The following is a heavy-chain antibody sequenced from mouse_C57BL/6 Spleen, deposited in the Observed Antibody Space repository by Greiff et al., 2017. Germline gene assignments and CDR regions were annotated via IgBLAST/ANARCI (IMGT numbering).Heavy chain of an antibody. CDR1: GYTFTDYN. CDR2: INPNNGGT. V-gene: IGHV1-18*01. J-gene: IGHJ1*03. CDR3: ARTLNWDGRYFDV. Sequence: VQLKESGPELVKPGASVKIPCKASGYTFTDYNMDWVKQSHGKSLEWIGDINPNNGGTIYNQKFKGKATLTVDKSSSTAYMELRSLTSEDTAVYYCARTLNWDGRYFDVWGTGTTVTVSS. D-gene: IGHD4-1*01.